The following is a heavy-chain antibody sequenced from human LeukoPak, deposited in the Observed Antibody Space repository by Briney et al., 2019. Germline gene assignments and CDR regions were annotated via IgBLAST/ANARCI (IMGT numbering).Heavy chain of an antibody. CDR1: GGSISSSSYY. CDR3: ARGPYGSGSLWYLYYFDY. CDR2: IKQDGSEK. J-gene: IGHJ4*02. Sequence: PSETLSLTCTVSGGSISSSSYYWGWIRQAPGKGLEWVANIKQDGSEKYYVDSVRGRFTISRDNAKNSLYLQMNSLRAEDTAVYYCARGPYGSGSLWYLYYFDYWGQGTLVTVSS. D-gene: IGHD3-10*01. V-gene: IGHV3-7*04.